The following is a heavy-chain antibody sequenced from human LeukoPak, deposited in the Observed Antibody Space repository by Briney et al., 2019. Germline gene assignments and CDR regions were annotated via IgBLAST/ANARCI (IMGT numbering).Heavy chain of an antibody. D-gene: IGHD5-24*01. CDR2: IYYSGST. V-gene: IGHV4-61*05. CDR1: GGSISSSSYY. CDR3: ARHSKMATTVDY. Sequence: SETLSLTCTVSGGSISSSSYYWGWIRQPPGKGLEWIGYIYYSGSTNYNPSLKSRVTISVDTSKNQFSLKLSSVTAADTAVYYCARHSKMATTVDYWGQGTLVTVSS. J-gene: IGHJ4*02.